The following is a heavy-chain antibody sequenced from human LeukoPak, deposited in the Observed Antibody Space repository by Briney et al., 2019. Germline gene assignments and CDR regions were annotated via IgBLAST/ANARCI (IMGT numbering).Heavy chain of an antibody. CDR1: GYTFTRYD. Sequence: SVKVSCKASGYTFTRYDINWVRQAPGQGLEWLGWMNPNNGNTGYAQKFQGRVTMTRSTSIDTAYMELNTLTSDDTAAYYCARGFYYYGLDVWGQGTTVTVSS. CDR3: ARGFYYYGLDV. CDR2: MNPNNGNT. V-gene: IGHV1-8*01. J-gene: IGHJ6*02.